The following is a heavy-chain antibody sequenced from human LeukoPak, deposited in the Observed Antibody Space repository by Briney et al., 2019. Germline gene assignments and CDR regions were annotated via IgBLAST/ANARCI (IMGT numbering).Heavy chain of an antibody. CDR1: GYTFTGYY. Sequence: ASVKVSCKASGYTFTGYYMHWVRQAPGQGLEWMGWINPNSGGTNYAQKFQGRVTMTRDTSISTAYMELSRLRSDDTAVYYCARPPHSCSGGSCYGYFQHWGQGTPVTVSS. CDR2: INPNSGGT. D-gene: IGHD2-15*01. J-gene: IGHJ1*01. V-gene: IGHV1-2*02. CDR3: ARPPHSCSGGSCYGYFQH.